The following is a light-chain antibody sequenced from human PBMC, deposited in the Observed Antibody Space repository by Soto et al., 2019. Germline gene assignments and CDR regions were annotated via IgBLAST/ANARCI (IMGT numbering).Light chain of an antibody. CDR3: QQFYTTPS. CDR1: QRVLYSGNNKDA. V-gene: IGKV4-1*01. CDR2: WAS. J-gene: IGKJ1*01. Sequence: DIVMTQSPDSLAVSLGERATINCKSSQRVLYSGNNKDALVWYQQKPGQPLKMLISWASTRESGVPDRFSDSGSGTDFTLTISSLQAEDVAVYYCQQFYTTPSFGQGTKVEIK.